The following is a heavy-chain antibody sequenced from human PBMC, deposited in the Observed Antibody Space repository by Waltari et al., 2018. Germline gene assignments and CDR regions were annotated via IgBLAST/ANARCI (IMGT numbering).Heavy chain of an antibody. Sequence: QVQLQQWGAGLLKPSQTLSLTCAVHGGSFTGYYCSWIRKPPGKGLEWIGEINHSGSTNYNPSLKSRVTISVDTSKNQFSLKLSSVTAADTAVYYCARAGSGSYYGMDVWGQGTTVTVSS. J-gene: IGHJ6*02. CDR1: GGSFTGYY. D-gene: IGHD1-26*01. CDR2: INHSGST. CDR3: ARAGSGSYYGMDV. V-gene: IGHV4-34*01.